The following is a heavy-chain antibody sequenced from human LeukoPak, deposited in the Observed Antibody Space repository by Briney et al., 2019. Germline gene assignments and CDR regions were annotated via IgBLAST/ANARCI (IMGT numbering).Heavy chain of an antibody. V-gene: IGHV4-39*07. CDR3: ARAQYSSGWYVRDAFDI. Sequence: SQTLSLTCTVSGGSISSGSYYWSWIRQPAGKGLEWIGSLYYSGSTYYNPSLKSRVTISVDTSKNQFSLKLSSVTAADTAVYYCARAQYSSGWYVRDAFDIWGQGTMVTVSS. CDR1: GGSISSGSYY. CDR2: LYYSGST. D-gene: IGHD6-19*01. J-gene: IGHJ3*02.